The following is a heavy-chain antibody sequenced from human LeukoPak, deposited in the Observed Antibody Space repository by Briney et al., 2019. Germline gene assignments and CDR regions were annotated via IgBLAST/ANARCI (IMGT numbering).Heavy chain of an antibody. CDR1: GFTVSNNY. CDR2: IYSGNRT. Sequence: GGSLRLSCAASGFTVSNNYMTWVRRAPGKGLEWVSVIYSGNRTKYADSVKGRFIISRDNSKNTLLFQMNSLRAEDTAVYYCARLTSGNGLDVWGRGTTVTVS. V-gene: IGHV3-66*04. CDR3: ARLTSGNGLDV. D-gene: IGHD3-3*01. J-gene: IGHJ6*02.